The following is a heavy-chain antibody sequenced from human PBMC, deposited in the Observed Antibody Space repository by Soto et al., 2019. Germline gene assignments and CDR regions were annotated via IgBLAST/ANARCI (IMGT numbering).Heavy chain of an antibody. D-gene: IGHD3-16*01. CDR1: GFTFDDYA. CDR3: AKDTERSRGGLDY. J-gene: IGHJ4*02. Sequence: EVQLVESGGGLVQPGRSLRLSCAASGFTFDDYAMHWVRQAPGKGLEWVSRISWNSGSIAYAGSVEGRFTISRDNAKNSLYLQMNSLRAEDTALYYCAKDTERSRGGLDYWGQGTLVTVSS. CDR2: ISWNSGSI. V-gene: IGHV3-9*01.